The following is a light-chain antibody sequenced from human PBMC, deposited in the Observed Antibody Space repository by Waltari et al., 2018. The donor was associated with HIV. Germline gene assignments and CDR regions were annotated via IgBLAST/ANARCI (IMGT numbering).Light chain of an antibody. CDR1: SSDAGSYNL. V-gene: IGLV2-23*02. CDR3: CSYAGSPYV. Sequence: QSALTQPASVSGSPGQSITISCPGTSSDAGSYNLVSWYQQHPGKAPKLMIYEVNKRPSGVSNRFSGSKSGNTASLTISGLQAEDEADYYCCSYAGSPYVFGTGTKVTVL. J-gene: IGLJ1*01. CDR2: EVN.